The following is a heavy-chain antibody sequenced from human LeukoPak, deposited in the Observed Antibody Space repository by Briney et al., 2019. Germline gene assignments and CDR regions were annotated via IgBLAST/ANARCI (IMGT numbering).Heavy chain of an antibody. V-gene: IGHV3-33*01. CDR1: GFTFSNYG. CDR2: IWDDGSNE. CDR3: ARDHSGTQDY. D-gene: IGHD1-1*01. J-gene: IGHJ4*02. Sequence: GRSLRLSCAASGFTFSNYGMHWVRQAPGKGLEWVAVIWDDGSNEYYADSVKGRFTIFRDNRRNTLHLQMNSLRAEDTAVYSCARDHSGTQDYWGQGTLVTVSS.